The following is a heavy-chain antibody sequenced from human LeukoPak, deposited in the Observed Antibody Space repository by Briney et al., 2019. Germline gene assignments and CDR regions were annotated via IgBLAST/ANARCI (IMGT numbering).Heavy chain of an antibody. CDR1: GGTFRNYG. CDR2: IIPIFGTP. Sequence: ASVKVSCKASGGTFRNYGITWVRQAPGQGLEWMGTIIPIFGTPNYAQNFQDRVTITADESMSTAYMELSSLRSEDTAVYYCSRLLRSSPRDPWGQGTLVTVSS. V-gene: IGHV1-69*13. D-gene: IGHD2-15*01. CDR3: SRLLRSSPRDP. J-gene: IGHJ5*02.